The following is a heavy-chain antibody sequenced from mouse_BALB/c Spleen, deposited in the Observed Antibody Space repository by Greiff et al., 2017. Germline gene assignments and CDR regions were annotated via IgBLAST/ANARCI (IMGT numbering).Heavy chain of an antibody. V-gene: IGHV5-6*02. CDR3: ARLGMGLLRGMDY. D-gene: IGHD1-1*01. CDR1: GFTFSSYG. J-gene: IGHJ4*01. CDR2: ISSGGSYT. Sequence: EVMLVESGGDLVKPGGSLKLSCAASGFTFSSYGMSWVRQTPDKRLEWVATISSGGSYTYYPDSVKGRFTISRDNAKNTLYLQMSSLKSEDTAMYYCARLGMGLLRGMDYWGQGTSVTVSS.